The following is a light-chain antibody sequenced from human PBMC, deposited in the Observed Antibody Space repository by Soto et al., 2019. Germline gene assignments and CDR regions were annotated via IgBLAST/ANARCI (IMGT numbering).Light chain of an antibody. CDR3: QQYNTWRSIT. CDR2: DTS. J-gene: IGKJ5*01. CDR1: QSVSNK. V-gene: IGKV3-15*01. Sequence: EIVMTQSPATLSVSPGERATLSCRASQSVSNKLAWYQHKPGQAPRVLIYDTSTRAAGIPARFSGSGSGTDFNLTISSLQSEDFAVAYCQQYNTWRSITFGQGTRLESK.